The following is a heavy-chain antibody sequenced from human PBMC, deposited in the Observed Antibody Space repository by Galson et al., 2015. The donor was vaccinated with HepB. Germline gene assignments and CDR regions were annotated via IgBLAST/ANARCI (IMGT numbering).Heavy chain of an antibody. CDR2: ISADNSNI. CDR1: GYTFTRFG. CDR3: ASEPRTFFGGQNYGLDV. J-gene: IGHJ6*02. Sequence: SVKVSCKDSGYTFTRFGISWVRQAPGQGLEWMGGISADNSNIKYAQKFRGRVTMTTDTSTSTAYMELGSLRSEDTAVYYCASEPRTFFGGQNYGLDVWGQGTTVTVSS. V-gene: IGHV1-18*01. D-gene: IGHD4-23*01.